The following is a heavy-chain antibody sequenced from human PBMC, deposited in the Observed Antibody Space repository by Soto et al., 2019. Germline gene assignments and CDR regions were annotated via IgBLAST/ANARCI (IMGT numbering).Heavy chain of an antibody. D-gene: IGHD2-8*01. CDR2: ISYDGSNK. Sequence: RLSCAASGFTFSSYGMHWVRQAPGKGLEWVAVISYDGSNKYYADSVKGRFTISRDNSKNTLYLQMNSLRAEDTAVYYCAKVDIVLMVYAPFDYWGQGTLVTVSS. CDR3: AKVDIVLMVYAPFDY. V-gene: IGHV3-30*18. CDR1: GFTFSSYG. J-gene: IGHJ4*02.